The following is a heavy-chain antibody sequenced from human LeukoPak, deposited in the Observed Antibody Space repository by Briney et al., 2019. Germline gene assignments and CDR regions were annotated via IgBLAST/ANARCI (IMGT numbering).Heavy chain of an antibody. CDR3: ARGGGGWYFDL. D-gene: IGHD3-16*01. Sequence: GASVKDSCKASGYTFTNYDISWVRQAPGQRLEWMGWINPYDGNTNYAQNLQGRVTMTTDTSTSTAYMELRSLRSDDTAVYYCARGGGGWYFDLWGRGTLVTVSS. J-gene: IGHJ2*01. CDR2: INPYDGNT. V-gene: IGHV1-18*01. CDR1: GYTFTNYD.